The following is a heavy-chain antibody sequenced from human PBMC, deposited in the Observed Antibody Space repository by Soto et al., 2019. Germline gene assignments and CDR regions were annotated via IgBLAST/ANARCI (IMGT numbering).Heavy chain of an antibody. V-gene: IGHV3-23*01. J-gene: IGHJ4*02. D-gene: IGHD3-3*01. CDR2: VSGGGAST. Sequence: PGGSLRLSCAATGFRFAGYALTWVRQAPGKGLEWLSAVSGGGASTYYADSVRGRFSISRDVSGNMIYLQLNRLTAGDTATYYCAKTQTFNGYYGGFDAWGQGTRVTVSS. CDR1: GFRFAGYA. CDR3: AKTQTFNGYYGGFDA.